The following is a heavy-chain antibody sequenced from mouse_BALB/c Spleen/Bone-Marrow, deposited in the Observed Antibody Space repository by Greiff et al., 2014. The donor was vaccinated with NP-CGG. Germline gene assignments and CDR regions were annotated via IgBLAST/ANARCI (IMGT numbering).Heavy chain of an antibody. V-gene: IGHV5-9-3*01. D-gene: IGHD2-4*01. CDR2: ISSSGSYT. CDR1: GFTFSTYA. J-gene: IGHJ1*01. Sequence: EVNLVESGGGLAKPGGSLQLSCAASGFTFSTYAMSWVRQTPEKRLEWVATISSSGSYTYYPDSVKGRFTISRDNAKNTLYLQMSSLRSEDTAMFYCSRLRMITTYFDVWGAGTTVTVSS. CDR3: SRLRMITTYFDV.